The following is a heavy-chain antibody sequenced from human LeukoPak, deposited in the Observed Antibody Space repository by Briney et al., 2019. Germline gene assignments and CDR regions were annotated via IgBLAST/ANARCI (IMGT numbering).Heavy chain of an antibody. CDR3: ARVRSGSYDWFDP. Sequence: PGGSLRLSCAASGFTFSSYAMHWVRQAPGKGLVWVSRINTDGTRTSYADSVEGRFTISRDNAKNTLYLQMNSLRAEDTAVYYCARVRSGSYDWFDPWGQGTLVTVSS. CDR2: INTDGTRT. D-gene: IGHD1-26*01. V-gene: IGHV3-74*01. J-gene: IGHJ5*02. CDR1: GFTFSSYA.